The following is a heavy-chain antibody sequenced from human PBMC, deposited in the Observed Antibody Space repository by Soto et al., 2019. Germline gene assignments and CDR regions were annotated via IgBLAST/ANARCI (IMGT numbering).Heavy chain of an antibody. CDR1: GGSFSGHS. V-gene: IGHV4-34*01. Sequence: ASEPMSLTCAVYGGSFSGHSWTWIRQSPGKGLEWIGDINHSGRVNYSPSLKSRVTISLDTSKNQFSLTLSAVTAADTAVYYCAREKRGWCGELSVYYYSGSDFWGQGTTVIVS. CDR2: INHSGRV. D-gene: IGHD3-10*01. CDR3: AREKRGWCGELSVYYYSGSDF. J-gene: IGHJ6*02.